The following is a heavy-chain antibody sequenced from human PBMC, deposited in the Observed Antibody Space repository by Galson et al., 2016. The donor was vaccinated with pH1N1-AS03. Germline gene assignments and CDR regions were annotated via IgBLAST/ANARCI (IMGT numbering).Heavy chain of an antibody. Sequence: PALVKPTQTLTLTCTFSGFSLSTSGMCVSWIRQPPGKALEWLAFIDWDDDKYYSTSLKTRLTISKDTSKNQVVLTMTNMDPVGTATYYCAHTGAAAGDAPKDSWGKGPLVTVPS. D-gene: IGHD6-13*01. CDR2: IDWDDDK. V-gene: IGHV2-70*12. CDR1: GFSLSTSGMC. J-gene: IGHJ4*02. CDR3: AHTGAAAGDAPKDS.